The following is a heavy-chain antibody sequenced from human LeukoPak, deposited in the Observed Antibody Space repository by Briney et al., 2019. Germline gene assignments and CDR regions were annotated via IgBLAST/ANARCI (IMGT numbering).Heavy chain of an antibody. CDR2: IYSGGST. V-gene: IGHV3-53*01. J-gene: IGHJ4*02. CDR1: GFTVSSNC. D-gene: IGHD6-19*01. CDR3: ARVRPGGCILDY. Sequence: PGGSLRLSCAASGFTVSSNCMSWVRQAPGKGLEWVSVIYSGGSTYYADSVKGRFTISRDNSKNTLYLQMNSLRAEDTAVYYCARVRPGGCILDYWGQGTLVTVSS.